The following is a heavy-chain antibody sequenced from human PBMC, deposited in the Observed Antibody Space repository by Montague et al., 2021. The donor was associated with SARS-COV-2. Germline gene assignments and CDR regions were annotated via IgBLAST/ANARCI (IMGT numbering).Heavy chain of an antibody. CDR2: VSYRGST. V-gene: IGHV4-59*03. CDR1: GGSMSSYH. D-gene: IGHD1-1*01. J-gene: IGHJ5*01. CDR3: AGHPFKSPWDPRPFDS. Sequence: SETLSLTCSVSGGSMSSYHWFWIRQPPGKGLEWIGYVSYRGSTNYKLSLKSRVTISLDTSKNRFSLRVTSVTAADTAVYYCAGHPFKSPWDPRPFDSWGQGALVIVSS.